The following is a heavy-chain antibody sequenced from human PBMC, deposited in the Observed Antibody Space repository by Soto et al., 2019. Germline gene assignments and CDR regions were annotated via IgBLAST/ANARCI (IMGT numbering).Heavy chain of an antibody. CDR1: GGSLRNSV. V-gene: IGHV1-69*01. Sequence: QVQLVQSGAEVKKPGSSVKVSCTASGGSLRNSVISWVRQAPAQRLEWMGGVIPILGTANYAQKFQGRVTMTADEATSTAHLDLNSPSPGDTVVYYCARLRQPGHWGPGTLVIVSS. J-gene: IGHJ4*02. CDR3: ARLRQPGH. CDR2: VIPILGTA.